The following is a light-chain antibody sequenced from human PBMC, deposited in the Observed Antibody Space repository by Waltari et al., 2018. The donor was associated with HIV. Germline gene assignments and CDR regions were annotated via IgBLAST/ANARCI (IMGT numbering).Light chain of an antibody. CDR3: AAWDDSLNGVV. CDR2: SNN. V-gene: IGLV1-44*01. Sequence: QSVLTQPPSASGTPGQRVTTSCSGSSSNIVSNTVHWSQQLPGTAPKLLIYSNNQRPSGVPARFSGSKSGTSASLAISGLQSEDEADYYCAAWDDSLNGVVFGGGTKLTVL. J-gene: IGLJ2*01. CDR1: SSNIVSNT.